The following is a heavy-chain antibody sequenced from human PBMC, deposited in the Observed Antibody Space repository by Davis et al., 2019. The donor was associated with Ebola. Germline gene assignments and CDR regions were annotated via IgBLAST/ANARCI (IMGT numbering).Heavy chain of an antibody. CDR3: ARGGVVVPAAVVVDYYGMDV. D-gene: IGHD2-2*01. CDR2: ISAYNGNT. Sequence: AASVKVSCKASGYTFTSYGISWVRQAPGQGLEWMGWISAYNGNTNYAQKFQGRVTMTRDTSTSTVYMELSSLRSEDTAVYYCARGGVVVPAAVVVDYYGMDVWGQGTTVTVSS. J-gene: IGHJ6*02. CDR1: GYTFTSYG. V-gene: IGHV1-18*01.